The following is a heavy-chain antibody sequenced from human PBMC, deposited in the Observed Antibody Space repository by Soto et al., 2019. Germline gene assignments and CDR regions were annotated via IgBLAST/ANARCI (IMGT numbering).Heavy chain of an antibody. CDR2: IIPIFGTA. D-gene: IGHD3-22*01. CDR1: GGTFSSYA. Sequence: QVQLVQSGAEVKKPGSSVKVSCKASGGTFSSYAISWVRQAPGQGLEWMGGIIPIFGTANYAQKFQGRVTITADESTSTSYMELCSLRSEDTAVCYCARDQKTSPVYDSSGYYSFGDAFDIWGQGTMVTVS. V-gene: IGHV1-69*01. CDR3: ARDQKTSPVYDSSGYYSFGDAFDI. J-gene: IGHJ3*02.